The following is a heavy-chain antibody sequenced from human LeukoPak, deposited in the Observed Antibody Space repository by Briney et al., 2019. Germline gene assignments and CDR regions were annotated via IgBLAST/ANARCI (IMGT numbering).Heavy chain of an antibody. CDR3: ASGVVVAAMGGDFDY. V-gene: IGHV1-69*04. Sequence: SVKVSCKASGGTFSSYAISWVRQAPGQGLEWMGRIIPILGIANYAQKFQGRVTITADKSTSTDYMELSSLRSEDTAVYYCASGVVVAAMGGDFDYWGQGTLVTVSS. D-gene: IGHD2-15*01. CDR2: IIPILGIA. CDR1: GGTFSSYA. J-gene: IGHJ4*02.